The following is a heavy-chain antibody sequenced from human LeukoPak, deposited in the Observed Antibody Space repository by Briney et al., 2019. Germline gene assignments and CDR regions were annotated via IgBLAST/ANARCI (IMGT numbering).Heavy chain of an antibody. Sequence: GGSLRLSCAASGFTFSNYAMSWVRQAPGKGLERVSAISGSGGSTYYADSVKGRFTISRDNSKNTLYLQMNSLRAEDTAVYYCAKEVGVATIGVYFDYWGQGTLVTVSS. J-gene: IGHJ4*02. CDR1: GFTFSNYA. CDR2: ISGSGGST. D-gene: IGHD5-12*01. CDR3: AKEVGVATIGVYFDY. V-gene: IGHV3-23*01.